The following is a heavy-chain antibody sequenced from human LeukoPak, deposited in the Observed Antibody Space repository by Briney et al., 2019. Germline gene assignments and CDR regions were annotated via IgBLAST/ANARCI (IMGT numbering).Heavy chain of an antibody. D-gene: IGHD3-3*01. CDR1: GYTFTSYD. CDR2: MNPNSGNT. V-gene: IGHV1-8*01. CDR3: AREPRIKTIFGVVITRGGFDP. J-gene: IGHJ5*02. Sequence: EASVKVSCTASGYTFTSYDINWVRQATGQGLEWMGWMNPNSGNTGYAQKFQGRVTMTRNTSISTAYMELSSLRSEDTAVYYCAREPRIKTIFGVVITRGGFDPWGQGTLVTVSS.